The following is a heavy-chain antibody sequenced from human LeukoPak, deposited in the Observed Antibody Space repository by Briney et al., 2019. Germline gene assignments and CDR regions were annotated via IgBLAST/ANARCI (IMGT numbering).Heavy chain of an antibody. D-gene: IGHD6-19*01. CDR2: ISSSGNTT. CDR1: GFTFSSYS. J-gene: IGHJ4*02. V-gene: IGHV3-48*04. CDR3: ARDGGSAWFLDY. Sequence: GGSLRLSCAASGFTFSSYSMNWVRQAPGKGLEWVSYISSSGNTTYNADSVKGRFSITRDNAKNSLYLQMNSLRAEDTAVYYCARDGGSAWFLDYWGQGTLVTVSS.